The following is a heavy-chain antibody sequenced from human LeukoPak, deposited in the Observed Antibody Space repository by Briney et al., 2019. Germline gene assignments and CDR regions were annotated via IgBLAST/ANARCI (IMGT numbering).Heavy chain of an antibody. CDR1: GFTFSSYA. V-gene: IGHV3-23*01. Sequence: GGSLRLSCAASGFTFSSYAMSWARQAPGKGPEWVSGISGSGATSLYADSVKGRFTISRDSSKNTLSLQMNSLRAEDTAVYYCATHRTAVTTGMAYWGQGTLVTVSS. J-gene: IGHJ4*02. CDR2: ISGSGATS. D-gene: IGHD4-11*01. CDR3: ATHRTAVTTGMAY.